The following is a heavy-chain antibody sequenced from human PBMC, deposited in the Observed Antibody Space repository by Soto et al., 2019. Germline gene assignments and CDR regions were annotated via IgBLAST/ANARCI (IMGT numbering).Heavy chain of an antibody. CDR1: GFTFSSYG. J-gene: IGHJ6*02. CDR2: IWYDGSNK. V-gene: IGHV3-33*01. CDR3: ARAADSSSWSKYYYGMDV. Sequence: XGSLRLSCAAAGFTFSSYGMHWVRQAPGRGLEWVAVIWYDGSNKYYADSVKGRFTISRDNSKNTLYLQMNSLRAEDTAVYYCARAADSSSWSKYYYGMDVWGQGTTVTVSS. D-gene: IGHD6-13*01.